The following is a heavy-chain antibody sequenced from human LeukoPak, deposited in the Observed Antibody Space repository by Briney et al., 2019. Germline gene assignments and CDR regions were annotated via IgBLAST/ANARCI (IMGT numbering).Heavy chain of an antibody. CDR3: ARDRGIVVVPADSYYYYGMDV. V-gene: IGHV3-66*01. D-gene: IGHD2-2*01. CDR1: GFTGSSNY. Sequence: GGSLRLSRAASGFTGSSNYMSWVRQAPGKGLEWVSVIYSRGSTYYADSVKGRFTISRDNSKNTLYLQMNSLRAEDTAVYYCARDRGIVVVPADSYYYYGMDVWGQGTTVTVSS. CDR2: IYSRGST. J-gene: IGHJ6*02.